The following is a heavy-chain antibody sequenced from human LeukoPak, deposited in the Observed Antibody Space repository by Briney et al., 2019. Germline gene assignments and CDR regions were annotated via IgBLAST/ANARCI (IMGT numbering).Heavy chain of an antibody. J-gene: IGHJ4*02. CDR2: FFTIIGIA. D-gene: IGHD4-17*01. V-gene: IGHV1-69*04. CDR3: ARARRITTVTTYDHPRIFDY. Sequence: SVKVSRKRSAGTFSSYAISRVRQGPGQGLEWVGRFFTIIGIANFAHKFQGRVTITAAKSTSTAYMELSSLRSEDTAVYYCARARRITTVTTYDHPRIFDYWGQGTLVTVSS. CDR1: AGTFSSYA.